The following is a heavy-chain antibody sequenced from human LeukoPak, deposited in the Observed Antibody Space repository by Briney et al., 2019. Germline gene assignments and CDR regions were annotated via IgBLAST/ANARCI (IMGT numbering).Heavy chain of an antibody. J-gene: IGHJ3*02. D-gene: IGHD4-17*01. CDR3: ARDRDGDYVDAFDI. V-gene: IGHV3-23*01. CDR2: ISGSGGST. CDR1: GFSFSSYA. Sequence: GGSLRLSCAASGFSFSSYAMTWVRQAPGKGLEWVSSISGSGGSTAYADSVKGRFTISRDNSKNTLYLQMNSLRAEDTAVYYCARDRDGDYVDAFDIWGQGTMVTVSS.